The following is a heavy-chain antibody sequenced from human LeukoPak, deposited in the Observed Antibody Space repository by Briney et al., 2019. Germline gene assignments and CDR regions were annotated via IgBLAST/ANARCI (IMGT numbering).Heavy chain of an antibody. CDR1: GFTFTTYG. CDR3: AKGNDFYYYYMDV. V-gene: IGHV3-23*01. D-gene: IGHD3-3*01. CDR2: ITGSGDRT. J-gene: IGHJ6*03. Sequence: GGTLRLSCVASGFTFTTYGMNWVRQAPGKGLEWVSGITGSGDRTYYADSVKGRFTIYRDNSKNTLYLQMNSLRAEDTAVYYCAKGNDFYYYYMDVWGKGTTVTVSS.